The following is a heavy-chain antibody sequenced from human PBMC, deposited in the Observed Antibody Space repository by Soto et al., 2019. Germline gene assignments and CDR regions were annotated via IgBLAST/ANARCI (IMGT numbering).Heavy chain of an antibody. J-gene: IGHJ4*02. CDR2: ISGNGGTT. D-gene: IGHD6-19*01. Sequence: EVVLLESGGGLVQPGGSLRLSCEVSGVPFSFYSMSWVRQAPGKGLEWVASISGNGGTTYYAASGKGRFTFSRDNSKNTVYLQMNSLRGEDTAVYYCAKDRGGFTSGWEFFDFWGQGTLVTVSS. CDR3: AKDRGGFTSGWEFFDF. V-gene: IGHV3-23*01. CDR1: GVPFSFYS.